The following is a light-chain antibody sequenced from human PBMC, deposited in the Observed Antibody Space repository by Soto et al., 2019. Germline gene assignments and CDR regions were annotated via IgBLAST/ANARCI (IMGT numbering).Light chain of an antibody. V-gene: IGLV1-44*01. CDR1: SSNIGSKT. J-gene: IGLJ2*01. Sequence: QSVLTQPPSTSGTPGQRATISCSGSSSNIGSKTVNWYQQLPGTSPKLLIYSNNQRPSGVPDRFSGSKSGTSASLAISGLQSEDEADYYCSAWDDRLNGVVFGGGTKLTVL. CDR3: SAWDDRLNGVV. CDR2: SNN.